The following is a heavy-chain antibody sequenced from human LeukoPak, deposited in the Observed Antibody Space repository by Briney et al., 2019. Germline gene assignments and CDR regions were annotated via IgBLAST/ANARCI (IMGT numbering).Heavy chain of an antibody. CDR2: ISAYNGNT. Sequence: ASVKVSCKASGYTFTSYGISWVRQAPGQGLEWMGWISAYNGNTNYAQKLQGRVTMTTDTSTSKAYMELRSLRSDDTAVYYCARGDEYSSTNYFDYWGQGTLVTVSS. D-gene: IGHD5-18*01. CDR1: GYTFTSYG. J-gene: IGHJ4*02. CDR3: ARGDEYSSTNYFDY. V-gene: IGHV1-18*01.